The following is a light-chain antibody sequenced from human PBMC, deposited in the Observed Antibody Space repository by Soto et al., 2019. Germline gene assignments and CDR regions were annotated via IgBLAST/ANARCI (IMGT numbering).Light chain of an antibody. CDR3: SSYTSSTTLV. V-gene: IGLV2-14*03. CDR1: GSDVGNYNY. J-gene: IGLJ2*01. CDR2: AVS. Sequence: QSALTQPASVSGSPGQSITISCTGTGSDVGNYNYVSWYQQHPGKAPKLMIYAVSNRPSGISNRFSGSKSGNTASLTISGLQAEDEADYYCSSYTSSTTLVFGGGTKLTVL.